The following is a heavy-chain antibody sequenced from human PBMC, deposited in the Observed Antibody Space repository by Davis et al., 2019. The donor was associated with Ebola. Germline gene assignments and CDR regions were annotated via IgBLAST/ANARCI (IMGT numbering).Heavy chain of an antibody. Sequence: ASVKVSCKASGYTFTSYDINWVRQATGQGLEWMGWMNPNTGNTGYAQKFQGRVTMTRNTSISTAYMELSSLRSEDTAVYYCARARGYDRHFDYWGQGTLVTVSS. J-gene: IGHJ4*02. CDR3: ARARGYDRHFDY. V-gene: IGHV1-8*01. D-gene: IGHD5-12*01. CDR1: GYTFTSYD. CDR2: MNPNTGNT.